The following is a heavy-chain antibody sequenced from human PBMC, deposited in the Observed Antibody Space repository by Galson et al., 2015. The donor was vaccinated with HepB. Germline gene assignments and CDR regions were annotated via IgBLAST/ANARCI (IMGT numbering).Heavy chain of an antibody. CDR2: IIPIFGTA. D-gene: IGHD6-6*01. J-gene: IGHJ4*02. V-gene: IGHV1-69*13. Sequence: SVKVSCKASGGTFSSYAISWVRQAPGQGLEWMGGIIPIFGTANYAQKFQGRVTITADESTSTAYMELSSLRSEDTAVYYCAREPSIAARNFDYWGQGTLVTVSS. CDR3: AREPSIAARNFDY. CDR1: GGTFSSYA.